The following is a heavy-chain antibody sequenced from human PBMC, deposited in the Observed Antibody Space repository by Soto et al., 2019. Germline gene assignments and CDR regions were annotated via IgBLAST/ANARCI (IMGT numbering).Heavy chain of an antibody. CDR3: ARDKITGPFDY. D-gene: IGHD2-8*02. J-gene: IGHJ4*02. V-gene: IGHV4-34*01. CDR2: INHSGST. Sequence: PSETLSLTCAVYGGSFSGYYWTWIRQPPGTGLEWIGEINHSGSTNYNPSLKSRATISVDTSKNQFSLKLTSFTAADTAVYYCARDKITGPFDYWGQGTLVTVSS. CDR1: GGSFSGYY.